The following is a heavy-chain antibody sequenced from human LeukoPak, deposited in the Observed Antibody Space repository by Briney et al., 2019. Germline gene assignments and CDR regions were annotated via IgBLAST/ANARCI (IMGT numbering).Heavy chain of an antibody. V-gene: IGHV4-61*02. Sequence: SSETLSLTCTVSGDSISSGDYYWSWIRQPAGKGLEWIGRISSSGSTNYNPSLKSRVTISVDTSKNQFSLKLRSVTAADTAVYYCARETSQKGAHYMDVWGKGTTVTISS. D-gene: IGHD3-16*01. J-gene: IGHJ6*03. CDR3: ARETSQKGAHYMDV. CDR1: GDSISSGDYY. CDR2: ISSSGST.